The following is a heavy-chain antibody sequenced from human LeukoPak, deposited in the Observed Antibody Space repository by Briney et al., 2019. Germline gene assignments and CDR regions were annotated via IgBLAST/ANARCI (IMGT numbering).Heavy chain of an antibody. CDR2: ISAYNGNT. Sequence: ASVKVSCKASGGTFSSYAISWVRQAPGQGLERMGWISAYNGNTNYAQKLQGRVTMTTDTSTSTVYMELSSLRSDDTAVYYCAGFSGGGDLIGNDYWGQGTLVTVSS. V-gene: IGHV1-18*01. CDR1: GGTFSSYA. D-gene: IGHD2-21*02. J-gene: IGHJ4*02. CDR3: AGFSGGGDLIGNDY.